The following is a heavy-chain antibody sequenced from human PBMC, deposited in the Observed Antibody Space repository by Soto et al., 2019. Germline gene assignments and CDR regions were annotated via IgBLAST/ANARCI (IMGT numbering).Heavy chain of an antibody. D-gene: IGHD1-1*01. J-gene: IGHJ4*02. CDR2: IGAYNGNT. Sequence: GASVKVSCKASGYTFSSYGISWVRQAPGQGLEWMGWIGAYNGNTNYAQKLQGRVTMTTDTSTSTAYMELRSLRSDDTAVYYCASTRYNWNDLLDYWGQGTLVTVSS. V-gene: IGHV1-18*01. CDR1: GYTFSSYG. CDR3: ASTRYNWNDLLDY.